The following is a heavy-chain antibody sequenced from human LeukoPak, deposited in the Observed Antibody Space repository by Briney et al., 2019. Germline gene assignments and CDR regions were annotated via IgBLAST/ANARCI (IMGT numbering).Heavy chain of an antibody. V-gene: IGHV3-7*01. CDR3: ARADCSGGSCYSLDAFDI. J-gene: IGHJ3*02. CDR2: IKQDGSEK. Sequence: PGGSLRLSCAASGFSFSSYWMNWVRQAPGKGLEWVANIKQDGSEKYYVDSVKGRFTISRDNAKNSLYLQMNSLRAEDTAVYYCARADCSGGSCYSLDAFDIWGQGTMVTVSS. CDR1: GFSFSSYW. D-gene: IGHD2-15*01.